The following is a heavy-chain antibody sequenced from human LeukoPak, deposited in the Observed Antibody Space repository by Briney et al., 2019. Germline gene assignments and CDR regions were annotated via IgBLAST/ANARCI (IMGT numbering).Heavy chain of an antibody. CDR1: GGSISSSSYY. Sequence: SETLSLTCTVSGGSISSSSYYWAWIRQPPGKGLEWIGSIHYSGSTYYNPSLQSRVTISVDTSKNQFSLKLSSVTAADTAVYYCARDARLLWFGELLGGSHNWFDPWGQGTLVTVSS. CDR2: IHYSGST. J-gene: IGHJ5*02. D-gene: IGHD3-10*01. V-gene: IGHV4-39*07. CDR3: ARDARLLWFGELLGGSHNWFDP.